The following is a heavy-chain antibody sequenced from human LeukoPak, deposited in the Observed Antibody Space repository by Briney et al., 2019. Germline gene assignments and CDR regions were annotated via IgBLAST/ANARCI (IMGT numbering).Heavy chain of an antibody. J-gene: IGHJ4*02. Sequence: ASVKVSCKASGYTFTSCGISWVRQAPGQGLEWMGWISAYNGNTNYAQKLQGRVTMTTDTSTSTAYMELRSLRSDDTAVYYCARDRPPYYYDSRGTEFDYWGQGTLVTVSS. CDR3: ARDRPPYYYDSRGTEFDY. D-gene: IGHD3-22*01. V-gene: IGHV1-18*01. CDR2: ISAYNGNT. CDR1: GYTFTSCG.